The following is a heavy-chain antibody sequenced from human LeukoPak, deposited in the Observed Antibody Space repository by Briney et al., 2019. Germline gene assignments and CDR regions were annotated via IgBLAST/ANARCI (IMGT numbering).Heavy chain of an antibody. CDR2: ISYSGST. D-gene: IGHD6-13*01. CDR1: GGSISSYY. CDR3: ARMPGPGIAASSFDY. J-gene: IGHJ4*02. V-gene: IGHV4-59*01. Sequence: PSETLSLTCTVSGGSISSYYWSWIRQPPGKGLEWIGYISYSGSTNYNPSLKGRVTISIDTSKNQFSLKLTSVTAADTAVYYCARMPGPGIAASSFDYWGQGTLVTVSS.